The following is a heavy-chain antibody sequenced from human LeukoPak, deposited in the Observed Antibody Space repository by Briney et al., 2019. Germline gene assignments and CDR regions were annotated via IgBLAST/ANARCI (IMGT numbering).Heavy chain of an antibody. V-gene: IGHV4-39*01. J-gene: IGHJ4*02. CDR1: GGSISSSSYY. CDR2: IYYSGST. Sequence: PSETLSLTCTVSGGSISSSSYYWGWIRQPPGKGLEWIGSIYYSGSTYYNPSLKSRVTISVDTSKNQFSLKLSSVTAADTAVYYCARVVVVAATPDNFDYWGQGTLVTVSS. CDR3: ARVVVVAATPDNFDY. D-gene: IGHD2-15*01.